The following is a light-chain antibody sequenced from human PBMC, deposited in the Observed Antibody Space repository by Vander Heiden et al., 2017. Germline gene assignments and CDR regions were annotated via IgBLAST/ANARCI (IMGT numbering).Light chain of an antibody. Sequence: EIVMTQSPVTLSVSPGARATLSCRASQNIDSNLAWYQQKPGQAPRLLIYAASTRATDVPARFSGSGSGTDFTLTINNLQSEDFVVYYCQQYQDWPFTFGQGTKPEI. CDR3: QQYQDWPFT. V-gene: IGKV3-15*01. CDR2: AAS. CDR1: QNIDSN. J-gene: IGKJ2*01.